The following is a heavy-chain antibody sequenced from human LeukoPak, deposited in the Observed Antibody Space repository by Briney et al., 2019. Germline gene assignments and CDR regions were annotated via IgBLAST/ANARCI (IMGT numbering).Heavy chain of an antibody. Sequence: GGSLGLSCAASGFTFSSYAMSWVRQAPGKGLEWVSAISGSGGSTFYADSVKGRFTMSRDNSKNTLYLQMNSLRAGDTAVYYCAKEASYCTNGVCYSRIFDTWGQGTLVTVSS. CDR3: AKEASYCTNGVCYSRIFDT. D-gene: IGHD2-8*01. CDR2: ISGSGGST. J-gene: IGHJ5*02. CDR1: GFTFSSYA. V-gene: IGHV3-23*01.